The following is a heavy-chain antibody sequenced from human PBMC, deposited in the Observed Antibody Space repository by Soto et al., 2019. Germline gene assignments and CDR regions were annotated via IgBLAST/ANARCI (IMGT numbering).Heavy chain of an antibody. Sequence: GGSLRLSCAASGFTFGTYSINWVRQAPGKGLEWVSYISRSGTTSNYADSVRGRFTVSRDNAKNSVYLQMNSLRDGDTAVYYCARDLRLVESATGAFDIWGQGTMVTVSS. CDR1: GFTFGTYS. V-gene: IGHV3-48*02. CDR2: ISRSGTTS. CDR3: ARDLRLVESATGAFDI. J-gene: IGHJ3*02. D-gene: IGHD2-15*01.